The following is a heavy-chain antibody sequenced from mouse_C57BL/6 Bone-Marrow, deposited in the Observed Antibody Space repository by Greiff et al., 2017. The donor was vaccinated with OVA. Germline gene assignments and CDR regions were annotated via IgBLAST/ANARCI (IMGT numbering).Heavy chain of an antibody. CDR3: ARGGGKFYWYFDV. CDR1: GYTFTSYW. D-gene: IGHD2-1*01. Sequence: VQLQQPGAELVRPGSSVKLSCKASGYTFTSYWMDWVKQRPGQGLEWIGNIYPSDSETHYNQKFKDKATLTVDKSSSTAYMQLSSLTSEDSAVYYCARGGGKFYWYFDVWGTGTTVTVSS. V-gene: IGHV1-61*01. CDR2: IYPSDSET. J-gene: IGHJ1*03.